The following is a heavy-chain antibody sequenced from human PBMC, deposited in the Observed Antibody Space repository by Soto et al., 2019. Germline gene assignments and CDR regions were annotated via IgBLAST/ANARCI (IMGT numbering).Heavy chain of an antibody. J-gene: IGHJ3*02. Sequence: QVQLQESGPGLVKPSQTLSLTCTVSGGSISSGGYYWSWIRQHPGKGLEWIGYIYYSGSTYYNPSLKSRVTISVDTSKNQFSLKLSSVTAADTAVYYCARDSRSSTVTTGSDAFDIWGQGTMVTVSS. CDR3: ARDSRSSTVTTGSDAFDI. CDR2: IYYSGST. D-gene: IGHD4-17*01. CDR1: GGSISSGGYY. V-gene: IGHV4-31*03.